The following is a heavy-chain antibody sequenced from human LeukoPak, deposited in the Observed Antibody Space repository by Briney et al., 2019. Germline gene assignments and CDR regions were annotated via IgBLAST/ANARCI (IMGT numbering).Heavy chain of an antibody. CDR1: GFTFSSYW. D-gene: IGHD3-10*01. J-gene: IGHJ4*02. CDR2: IKQAGSKE. CDR3: ARDFGDKNDWYHDY. V-gene: IGHV3-7*01. Sequence: PGGSLRLSCAASGFTFSSYWMSWVRQAPGKGLEWVADIKQAGSKEYYVPSVRGRFTISRNNAKNSLYLQMNSLRAEDTAVYYFARDFGDKNDWYHDYWGQGTLVTVSS.